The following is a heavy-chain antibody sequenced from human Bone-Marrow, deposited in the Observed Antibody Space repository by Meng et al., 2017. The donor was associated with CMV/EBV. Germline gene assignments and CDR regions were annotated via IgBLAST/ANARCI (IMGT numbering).Heavy chain of an antibody. V-gene: IGHV4-34*01. CDR1: GGSFSGYY. D-gene: IGHD2-2*01. CDR3: VRGRICSSTSCHREYFQH. CDR2: INHSGST. Sequence: SETLSLTCAVYGGSFSGYYWSWIRQPPGKGLEWIGEINHSGSTNYNPSLKSRVTISVDTSKNQFSLKLSSVTAADTAVYYCVRGRICSSTSCHREYFQHWGQGTLVTVSS. J-gene: IGHJ1*01.